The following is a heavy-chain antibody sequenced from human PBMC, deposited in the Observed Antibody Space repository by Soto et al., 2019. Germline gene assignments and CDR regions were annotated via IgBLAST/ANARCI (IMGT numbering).Heavy chain of an antibody. V-gene: IGHV5-10-1*01. Sequence: GESLKISCEGSGYRFTTHCISWVRQMPGKGLEWMGRIDPDDSYTYYSPSFQGHVTISADKSTNTDYLQWSSLKASDTAIYYCARQIWEKGTDTILDYWGQGPLIAVSS. CDR1: GYRFTTHC. CDR2: IDPDDSYT. CDR3: ARQIWEKGTDTILDY. J-gene: IGHJ4*02. D-gene: IGHD5-18*01.